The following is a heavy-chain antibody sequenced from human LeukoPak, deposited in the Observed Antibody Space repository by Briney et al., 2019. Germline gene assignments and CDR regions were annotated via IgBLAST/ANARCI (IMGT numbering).Heavy chain of an antibody. V-gene: IGHV1-18*01. CDR3: ARDVGDSSSWYDPRFDP. D-gene: IGHD6-13*01. Sequence: ASVKVSCTASGYTFTSYGISWVRQAPGQGLEWVGWISNYNGNTNYAQKLQGRVTMTTDTSTSTAYMELRSLRSDDTAVYYCARDVGDSSSWYDPRFDPWGQGALVTVSS. CDR1: GYTFTSYG. CDR2: ISNYNGNT. J-gene: IGHJ5*02.